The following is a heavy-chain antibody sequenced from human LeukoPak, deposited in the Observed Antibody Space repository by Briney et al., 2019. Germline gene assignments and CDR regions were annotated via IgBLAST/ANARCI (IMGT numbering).Heavy chain of an antibody. V-gene: IGHV1-2*02. J-gene: IGHJ4*02. CDR3: ARSIRVTAGYSNGWSNFDY. CDR1: GYTFTVYY. CDR2: IIPNSGGT. Sequence: ASVKVSCKASGYTFTVYYIHWLRQAPGQGLEWMGWIIPNSGGTKYAQKFQDRVTMTRDTSISTAYMELSSLTYDDTAVYYCARSIRVTAGYSNGWSNFDYWGQGTLVTVSS. D-gene: IGHD6-19*01.